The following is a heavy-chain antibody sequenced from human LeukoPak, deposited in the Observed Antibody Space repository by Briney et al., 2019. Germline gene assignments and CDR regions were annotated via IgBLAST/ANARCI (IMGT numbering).Heavy chain of an antibody. CDR3: ARVDGSGKSRYFDY. D-gene: IGHD3-10*01. J-gene: IGHJ4*02. CDR1: GFTVSSNY. CDR2: IYSGGST. V-gene: IGHV3-53*01. Sequence: GGSLRLSCAASGFTVSSNYLSWVRQAPGKGLGWVSVIYSGGSTYYADSVKGRFTISRDNSKNTLYLQMNSLRAEDTAVYYCARVDGSGKSRYFDYWGQGTLVTVSS.